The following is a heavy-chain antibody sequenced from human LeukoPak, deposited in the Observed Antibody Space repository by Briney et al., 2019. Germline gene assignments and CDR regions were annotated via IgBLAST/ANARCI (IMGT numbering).Heavy chain of an antibody. J-gene: IGHJ5*02. D-gene: IGHD2-2*03. CDR3: ARGSFGYCSSTSCYGGIRWFDP. V-gene: IGHV4-34*01. CDR2: VNHSGST. Sequence: SETLSLTCAVSGGSFSGYYWSWIRQPPGKGLEWIGEVNHSGSTNYNPSLKSRVTISVDTSKNQFSLKLSSVTAADTAVYYCARGSFGYCSSTSCYGGIRWFDPWGQGTLVTVSS. CDR1: GGSFSGYY.